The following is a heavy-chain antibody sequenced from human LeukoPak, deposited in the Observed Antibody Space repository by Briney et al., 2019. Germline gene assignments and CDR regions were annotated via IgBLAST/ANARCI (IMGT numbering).Heavy chain of an antibody. CDR3: AKSLGWAYYYDSSGPA. D-gene: IGHD3-22*01. Sequence: PGGSLRLSCAASGFTFDDYAMHWVRQAPGKGLEWVSGISWNSGSIGYAGSVKGRFTISRDNAKNSLYLQMNSLRAEDTAVYYCAKSLGWAYYYDSSGPAWGQGTLVTVSS. J-gene: IGHJ5*02. V-gene: IGHV3-9*01. CDR1: GFTFDDYA. CDR2: ISWNSGSI.